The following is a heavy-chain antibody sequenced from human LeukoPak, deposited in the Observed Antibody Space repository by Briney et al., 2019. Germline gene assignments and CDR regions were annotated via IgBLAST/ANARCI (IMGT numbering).Heavy chain of an antibody. J-gene: IGHJ4*02. CDR3: AGSYMVRGVGYYFDY. D-gene: IGHD3-10*01. CDR1: GGSISSYY. CDR2: IHYSGST. Sequence: SKTLSLTCTVSGGSISSYYWSWIRQPPGKGLEWIGYIHYSGSTNYNPSLKSRVTISVDTSKNQFSLKLSSVTAADTAVYYCAGSYMVRGVGYYFDYWGQGTLVTVSS. V-gene: IGHV4-59*01.